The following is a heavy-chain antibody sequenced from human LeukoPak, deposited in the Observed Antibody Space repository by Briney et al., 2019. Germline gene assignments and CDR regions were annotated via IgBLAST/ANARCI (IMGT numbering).Heavy chain of an antibody. CDR1: GGSFIGYH. CDR2: INPSGST. V-gene: IGHV4-34*01. J-gene: IGHJ6*03. Sequence: SETLSLTCAVYGGSFIGYHWTWIRQSPGKGLEWIGDINPSGSTYYNPSLKSRLTISVDTSKNQFSLKLRSVTAADTAVYYCARGRHDITMIVVVMTSVSYYLDVWGKGTTVTVSS. D-gene: IGHD3-22*01. CDR3: ARGRHDITMIVVVMTSVSYYLDV.